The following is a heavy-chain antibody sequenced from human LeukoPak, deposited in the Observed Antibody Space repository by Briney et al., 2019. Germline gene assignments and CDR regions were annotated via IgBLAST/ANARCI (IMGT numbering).Heavy chain of an antibody. CDR3: ARDGPQLLGYYYYYMDI. J-gene: IGHJ6*03. V-gene: IGHV3-33*01. CDR1: GFTFSNYG. D-gene: IGHD2-2*01. CDR2: IWYDGNNK. Sequence: PGGSLRLSCAASGFTFSNYGIHWVRQAPGKGLEWVAVIWYDGNNKYYADSVKGRFTISRDNSENTLYLQMNSLRAEDTAVYYCARDGPQLLGYYYYYMDIWGKGTTVTVSS.